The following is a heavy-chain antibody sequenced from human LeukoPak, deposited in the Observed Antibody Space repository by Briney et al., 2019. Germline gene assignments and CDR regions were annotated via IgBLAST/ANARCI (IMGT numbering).Heavy chain of an antibody. CDR2: IDPTSGGT. V-gene: IGHV1-2*02. CDR3: ARAAYSSSWYYFDY. Sequence: GASVKVSCKAPGYTFTGYYMHWVRQAPGQGLEWMGWIDPTSGGTNYAQKFQGRVTMTRDTSISTAYMELSRLRSDDTAIYYCARAAYSSSWYYFDYWGQGTLVTVSS. D-gene: IGHD6-13*01. J-gene: IGHJ4*02. CDR1: GYTFTGYY.